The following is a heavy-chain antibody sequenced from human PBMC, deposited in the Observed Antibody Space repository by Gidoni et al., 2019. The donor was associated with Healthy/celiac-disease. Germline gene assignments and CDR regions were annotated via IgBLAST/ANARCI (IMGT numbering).Heavy chain of an antibody. J-gene: IGHJ4*02. V-gene: IGHV5-10-1*03. Sequence: EFQLVQSGAAVKKPGESLRISCKGSGYSFTRYWLRWVRQMPGKGLEWMGRIDPSDSYTNYSPSFQGHVTISADKSISTAYLQWSSLKASDTAMYYCAREGIYYYDSSGYYQSKALDYWGQGTLVTVSS. CDR3: AREGIYYYDSSGYYQSKALDY. D-gene: IGHD3-22*01. CDR2: IDPSDSYT. CDR1: GYSFTRYW.